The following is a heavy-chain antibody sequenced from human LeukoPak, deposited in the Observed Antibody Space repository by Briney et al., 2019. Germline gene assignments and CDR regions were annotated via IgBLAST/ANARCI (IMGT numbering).Heavy chain of an antibody. Sequence: ASVKVSCKASGYTFISYDINWVRQATGQGLEWMGWLNPNSGNTGYAQKFQGRVTMTRNTSISTAYMELSSLRSEDTAVYYCARGLYDSSGFIGYWAQGTLVTVSS. V-gene: IGHV1-8*01. J-gene: IGHJ4*02. CDR3: ARGLYDSSGFIGY. CDR1: GYTFISYD. D-gene: IGHD3-22*01. CDR2: LNPNSGNT.